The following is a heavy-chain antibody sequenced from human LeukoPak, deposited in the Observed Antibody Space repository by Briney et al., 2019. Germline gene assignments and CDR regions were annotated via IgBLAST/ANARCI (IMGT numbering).Heavy chain of an antibody. V-gene: IGHV4-59*02. J-gene: IGHJ3*02. CDR1: GGSVSSYY. Sequence: SETLSLACTVSGGSVSSYYWSWIRRPPGRGLEWIAYLSHSGSSDSNPSLTSRVTTLVDTSKNQFSLKLTSVTAADTAVYYCARARYANAWYAFDIWGHGTMVTVSS. CDR3: ARARYANAWYAFDI. D-gene: IGHD2-2*01. CDR2: LSHSGSS.